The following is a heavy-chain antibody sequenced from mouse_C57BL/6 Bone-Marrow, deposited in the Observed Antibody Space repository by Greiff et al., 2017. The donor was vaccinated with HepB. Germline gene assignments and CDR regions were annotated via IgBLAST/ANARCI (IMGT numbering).Heavy chain of an antibody. CDR3: ATKPYDGYSLYAMDY. J-gene: IGHJ4*01. V-gene: IGHV1-69*01. Sequence: QVQLQQPGAELVMPGASVKLSCKASGYTFTSYWMHWVKQRPGQGLEWIGEIDPSDSYTNYNQKFKGKSTLTVDKSSSTAYMQLSSLTSEDSAVYYCATKPYDGYSLYAMDYWGQGTSVTVSS. D-gene: IGHD2-3*01. CDR1: GYTFTSYW. CDR2: IDPSDSYT.